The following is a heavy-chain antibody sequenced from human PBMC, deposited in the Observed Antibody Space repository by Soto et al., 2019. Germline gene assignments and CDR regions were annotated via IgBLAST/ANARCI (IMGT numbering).Heavy chain of an antibody. V-gene: IGHV3-30-3*01. CDR1: GFTFSSYA. CDR3: ARDDDYVWGSRGAFDI. D-gene: IGHD3-16*01. J-gene: IGHJ3*02. Sequence: QVQLVESGGGVVQPGRSLRLSCAASGFTFSSYAMHWVRQAQGKGLEWVAVISYDGSNKYYADSVKGRFTISRDNSKNTLYLQMNSLRAEDTAVYYCARDDDYVWGSRGAFDIWGQGTMVNVSS. CDR2: ISYDGSNK.